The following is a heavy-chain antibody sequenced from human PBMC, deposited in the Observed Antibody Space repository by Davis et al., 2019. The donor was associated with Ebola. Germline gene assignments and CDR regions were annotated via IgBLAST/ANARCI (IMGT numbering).Heavy chain of an antibody. CDR3: ARDPPYDQGYDY. D-gene: IGHD3-22*01. V-gene: IGHV6-1*01. J-gene: IGHJ4*02. CDR1: GDSVSSNTAA. Sequence: SQTLSLTCAISGDSVSSNTAAWNWIRQSPSRGLEWLGRTYYRSKWFVGYAVSVKSRMTINSDTSKNQFSLQLSSVTPEDTAVYYCARDPPYDQGYDYWGQGILVTVSS. CDR2: TYYRSKWFV.